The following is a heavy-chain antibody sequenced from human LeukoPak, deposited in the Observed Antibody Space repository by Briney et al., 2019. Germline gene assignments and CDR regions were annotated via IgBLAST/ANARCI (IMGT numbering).Heavy chain of an antibody. CDR1: GFTFSSSW. Sequence: PGGSLRLSCAASGFTFSSSWMAWVRQAPGQGLERVASIKPDGSEKYYVDSVKGRFIISRDNAKNSLHLQMNSLRAEDTAVYCCARGAAVAAAVFDYWGQGILATVSS. D-gene: IGHD2-15*01. CDR2: IKPDGSEK. V-gene: IGHV3-7*01. CDR3: ARGAAVAAAVFDY. J-gene: IGHJ4*02.